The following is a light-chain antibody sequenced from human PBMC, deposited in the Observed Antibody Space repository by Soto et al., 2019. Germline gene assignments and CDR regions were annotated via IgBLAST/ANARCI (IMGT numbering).Light chain of an antibody. V-gene: IGKV1-9*01. J-gene: IGKJ3*01. CDR1: QAISSH. Sequence: DIPLTQSPSFLSASVGGRVTITCRASQAISSHLAWYQQKPGKAPNLLIYGAPTLQSGVPSRFSGSGSGTQFTLTISSLQPEDFATYYCQQLNSYPPTFGPGTTVDIK. CDR3: QQLNSYPPT. CDR2: GAP.